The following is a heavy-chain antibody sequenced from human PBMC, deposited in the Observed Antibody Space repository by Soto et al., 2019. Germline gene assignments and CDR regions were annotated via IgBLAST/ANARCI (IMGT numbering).Heavy chain of an antibody. CDR3: ARISTWNQLDY. CDR2: ISRSGTTI. Sequence: GGSLRLSCAASGFTFSDYYMSWIRQAPGKGLEWVSYISRSGTTIFYADSVKGRFTISRDNAKASQYPQMNSLRAEVMAVYYCARISTWNQLDYWGQGTLVTVSS. D-gene: IGHD6-13*01. J-gene: IGHJ4*02. CDR1: GFTFSDYY. V-gene: IGHV3-11*01.